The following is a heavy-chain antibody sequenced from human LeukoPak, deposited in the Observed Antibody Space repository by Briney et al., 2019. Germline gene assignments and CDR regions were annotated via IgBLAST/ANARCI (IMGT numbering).Heavy chain of an antibody. V-gene: IGHV3-7*01. J-gene: IGHJ4*02. CDR1: GFTFSSYW. Sequence: PGGSLRLSCAASGFTFSSYWMSWVRQAPGKGLEWVANIKQDGSEKYYVDSVKGRFTISRDNAKNSLYLQMNSLRAEDTAVYYCARDSDYDYVWGSYRYLDYWGQGTLVTVSS. D-gene: IGHD3-16*02. CDR2: IKQDGSEK. CDR3: ARDSDYDYVWGSYRYLDY.